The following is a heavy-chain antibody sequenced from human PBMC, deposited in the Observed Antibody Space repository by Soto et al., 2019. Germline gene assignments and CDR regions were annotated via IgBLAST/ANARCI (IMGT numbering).Heavy chain of an antibody. V-gene: IGHV1-18*04. CDR2: ISAYNGNT. D-gene: IGHD3-9*01. Sequence: DSVKVSCKASGYTFTSYGISWGRQAPGQGLEWMGWISAYNGNTNYAQKLQGRVTMTTDTSTSTAYMELRSLRSDDTAVYYCARDQGILTGYDYFDYWGRGTLVTVSS. CDR3: ARDQGILTGYDYFDY. CDR1: GYTFTSYG. J-gene: IGHJ4*02.